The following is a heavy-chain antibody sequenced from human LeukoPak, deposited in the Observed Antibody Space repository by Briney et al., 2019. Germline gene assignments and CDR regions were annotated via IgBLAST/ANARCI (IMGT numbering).Heavy chain of an antibody. Sequence: GGSLRLSCAASGFTFSSYDMHWVRQATGKGLEWVSAIGTAGDTYYPGSVKGRFTISRDNAKNTLYLQMNSLSGDDTAVYYCARGGLEPVDYWGRGTLVAVSS. J-gene: IGHJ4*02. V-gene: IGHV3-13*01. CDR1: GFTFSSYD. D-gene: IGHD3-16*01. CDR2: IGTAGDT. CDR3: ARGGLEPVDY.